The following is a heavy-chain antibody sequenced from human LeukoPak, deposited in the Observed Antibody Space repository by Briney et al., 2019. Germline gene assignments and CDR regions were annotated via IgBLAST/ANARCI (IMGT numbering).Heavy chain of an antibody. CDR3: AKAPHSSRWYGVYFDY. D-gene: IGHD6-13*01. CDR2: TYYRSKWYN. CDR1: GDSVYSNSAA. J-gene: IGHJ4*02. V-gene: IGHV6-1*01. Sequence: SQTLSLTCAISGDSVYSNSAAWNWSRQSPSRGLEWLGRTYYRSKWYNDYAVSVKSRITINPDTSKNQFSLQLNSVTPEDTAVYYCAKAPHSSRWYGVYFDYWGQGTLVTVSS.